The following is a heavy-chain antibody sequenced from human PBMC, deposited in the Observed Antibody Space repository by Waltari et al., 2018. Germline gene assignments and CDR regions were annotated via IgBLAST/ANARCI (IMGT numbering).Heavy chain of an antibody. CDR2: IYTSGST. J-gene: IGHJ6*03. CDR3: ARDSLPGYSSSWYGDYYYYYMDV. D-gene: IGHD6-13*01. V-gene: IGHV4-4*07. Sequence: QVQLQESGPGLVKPSETLSLTCTVSGGSISSYYWSWIRQPAGKGLEWNGRIYTSGSTNYNPSLKSRVTMSVDTSKNQFSLKLSSVTAADTAVYYCARDSLPGYSSSWYGDYYYYYMDVWGKGTTVTVSS. CDR1: GGSISSYY.